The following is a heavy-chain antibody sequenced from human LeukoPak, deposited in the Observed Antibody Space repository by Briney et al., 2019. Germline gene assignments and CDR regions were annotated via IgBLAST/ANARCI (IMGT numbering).Heavy chain of an antibody. CDR2: MNPNSGNT. J-gene: IGHJ6*03. V-gene: IGHV1-8*03. CDR3: ARRAVGNSYYHSMDV. D-gene: IGHD6-19*01. CDR1: GYTFISYD. Sequence: ASVKVSCKASGYTFISYDINWVRQVTGQGLEWMGWMNPNSGNTGYAQKFQGRVTITRNTPISTAFMELSSLRSEDTAVYYCARRAVGNSYYHSMDVWGKGTTVTVSS.